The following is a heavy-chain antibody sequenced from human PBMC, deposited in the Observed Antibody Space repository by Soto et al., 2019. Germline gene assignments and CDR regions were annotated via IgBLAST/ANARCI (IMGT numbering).Heavy chain of an antibody. CDR3: ARSVAAVPYYYYGMDV. Sequence: PSETLSLTCAVYGGSFSGYYWSWIRQPPGKGLEWIGEINHSGSTNYNPSLKSRVTIPVDTSKNQLSLKLSFVTAADTAVYYCARSVAAVPYYYYGMDVWGQGTTVTVSS. D-gene: IGHD6-25*01. V-gene: IGHV4-34*01. CDR2: INHSGST. J-gene: IGHJ6*02. CDR1: GGSFSGYY.